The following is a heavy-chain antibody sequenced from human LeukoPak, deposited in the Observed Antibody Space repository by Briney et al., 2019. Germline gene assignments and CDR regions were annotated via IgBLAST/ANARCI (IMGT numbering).Heavy chain of an antibody. CDR3: AREWVYCSSTSCYDDY. CDR1: GSTFSSYS. V-gene: IGHV3-21*01. D-gene: IGHD2-2*01. J-gene: IGHJ4*02. Sequence: GGSLRLSCAASGSTFSSYSMNWVRQAPGKGLEWVSSISSSSSYIYYADSVKGRFTISRDNAKNSLYLQMNSLRAEDTAVYYCAREWVYCSSTSCYDDYWGQGTLVTVSS. CDR2: ISSSSSYI.